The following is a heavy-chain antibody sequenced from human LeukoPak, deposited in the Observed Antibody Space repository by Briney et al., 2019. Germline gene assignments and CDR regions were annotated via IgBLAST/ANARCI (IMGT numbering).Heavy chain of an antibody. CDR2: IYSGGGT. CDR1: GFTVSNTY. V-gene: IGHV3-53*01. D-gene: IGHD2-2*01. Sequence: GGSLRLSCAASGFTVSNTYMSWVRQAPGKGLEWVSLIYSGGGTYSADSVKGRFTISRDNSKNTLYLQMNSLRAEDTAVYYCARGIPQKVVYFDYWGQGTLVTVSS. J-gene: IGHJ4*02. CDR3: ARGIPQKVVYFDY.